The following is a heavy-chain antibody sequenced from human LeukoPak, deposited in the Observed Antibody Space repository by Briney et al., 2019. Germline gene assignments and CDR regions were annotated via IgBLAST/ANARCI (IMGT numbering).Heavy chain of an antibody. D-gene: IGHD2-2*01. V-gene: IGHV4-31*03. CDR3: ARAPKDIVVVPAAMFDY. Sequence: PSQTLSLTCTVSGGSISSGGYYWSWIRQHPGKGLEWIGYIYYSGSTYYNPSLKSRVTISVDTSKNQFSLKLSSVTAADTAVYYCARAPKDIVVVPAAMFDYWGQGTLVTVSS. J-gene: IGHJ4*02. CDR1: GGSISSGGYY. CDR2: IYYSGST.